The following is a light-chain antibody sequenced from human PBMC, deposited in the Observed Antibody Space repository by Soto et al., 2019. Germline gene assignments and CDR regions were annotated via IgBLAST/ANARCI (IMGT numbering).Light chain of an antibody. V-gene: IGKV3-20*01. CDR3: TQYATAPLT. Sequence: VLSLSPGAVSLSKGERATLPCSASQSVTANYLAWYQQKRGQAPRLLIYGASSRATGIPDRFSGSGSGTDFTLTISRLEPEDFSVYYCTQYATAPLTFGPVTKV. J-gene: IGKJ3*01. CDR1: QSVTANY. CDR2: GAS.